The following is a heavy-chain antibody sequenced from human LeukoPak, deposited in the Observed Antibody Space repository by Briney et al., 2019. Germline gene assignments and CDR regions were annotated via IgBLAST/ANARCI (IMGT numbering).Heavy chain of an antibody. CDR3: ARFPPGHCSSTSCYRLDAFDI. D-gene: IGHD2-2*02. CDR1: GGSFSGYY. CDR2: INHSGST. J-gene: IGHJ3*02. V-gene: IGHV4-34*01. Sequence: SETLSLTCAVYGGSFSGYYWSWIRQPPGKGLEWIEEINHSGSTNYNPSLKSRVTISVDTSKNQFSLKLSSVTAADTAVYYCARFPPGHCSSTSCYRLDAFDIWGQGTMVTVSS.